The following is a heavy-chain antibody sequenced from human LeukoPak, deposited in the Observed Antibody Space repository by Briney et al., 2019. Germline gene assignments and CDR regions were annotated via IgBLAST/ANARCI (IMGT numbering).Heavy chain of an antibody. J-gene: IGHJ4*02. Sequence: ASVKVSCKASGYTFTSYGISWVRQAPGQGLEWMGWISAYNGNTNYAQKLQGRVTMTTDTSTSTAYMELRSLRSDDTAVYYCARNPWAYYDSSGYYYELHYWGQGTLVTVSS. CDR2: ISAYNGNT. CDR3: ARNPWAYYDSSGYYYELHY. V-gene: IGHV1-18*01. D-gene: IGHD3-22*01. CDR1: GYTFTSYG.